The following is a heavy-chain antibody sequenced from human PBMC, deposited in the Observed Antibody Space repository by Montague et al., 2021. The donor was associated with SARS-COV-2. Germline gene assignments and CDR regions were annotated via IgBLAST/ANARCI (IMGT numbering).Heavy chain of an antibody. Sequence: SLRLSLSASGFTSSSYGMHWVRQAPGKGLEWAAVVWYDGSNKYYADSVKGRFTISRDNSKNTLYLQMNSLRAEDTAVYYCARDRYYYGSGSLDAFDIWGQGTMVTVSS. V-gene: IGHV3-33*01. CDR1: GFTSSSYG. D-gene: IGHD3-10*01. J-gene: IGHJ3*02. CDR3: ARDRYYYGSGSLDAFDI. CDR2: VWYDGSNK.